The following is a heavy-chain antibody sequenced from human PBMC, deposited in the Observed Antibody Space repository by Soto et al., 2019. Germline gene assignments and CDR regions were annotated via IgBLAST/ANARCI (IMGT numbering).Heavy chain of an antibody. J-gene: IGHJ4*02. D-gene: IGHD6-6*01. CDR3: AGQYSSSSVEF. V-gene: IGHV3-11*01. CDR1: GFSFSDYD. CDR2: ISSIAITL. Sequence: GGSVRLCCAASGFSFSDYDMTWIRHAPGEGLDXVSYISSIAITLPYVDSVKGRFTISRENAKNSLYLQMNSLRAEDTAVYYCAGQYSSSSVEFWGQGTLVTVSS.